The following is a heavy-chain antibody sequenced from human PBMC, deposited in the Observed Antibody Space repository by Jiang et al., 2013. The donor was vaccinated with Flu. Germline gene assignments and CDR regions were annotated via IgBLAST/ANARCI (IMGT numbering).Heavy chain of an antibody. CDR1: GGSIRSGSYY. J-gene: IGHJ4*02. Sequence: GPGLVKPSQTLSLTCTVSGGSIRSGSYYWSWIRQPAGKGLEWIGRLYTSGSTHYNPSLKSRVSISAETSKNQFSLKLSSVTAADTAVYYCAGERLWGQGTLVTVSS. CDR3: AGERL. CDR2: LYTSGST. V-gene: IGHV4-61*02.